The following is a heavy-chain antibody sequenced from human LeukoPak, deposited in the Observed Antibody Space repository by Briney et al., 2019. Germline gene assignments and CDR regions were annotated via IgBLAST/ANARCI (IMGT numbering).Heavy chain of an antibody. CDR3: AREGNWNDYYGMDV. Sequence: PGGSLRLSCAASGFTFSSFWMTWVRQAPGKGLEWVANIKQDGSEKYYVDSVKGRFTISRDNAKNSLYLQMNSLRAEDTAVYYCAREGNWNDYYGMDVWGQGTTVTVSS. J-gene: IGHJ6*02. CDR2: IKQDGSEK. D-gene: IGHD1-1*01. V-gene: IGHV3-7*01. CDR1: GFTFSSFW.